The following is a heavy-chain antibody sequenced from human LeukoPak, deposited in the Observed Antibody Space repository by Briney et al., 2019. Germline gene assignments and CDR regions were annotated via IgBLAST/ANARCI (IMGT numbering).Heavy chain of an antibody. J-gene: IGHJ4*02. D-gene: IGHD1-14*01. CDR3: ARNQRRLDY. CDR2: IKQDGSEK. Sequence: GGSLRLSCAASGFTFSTYWLSWVRQAPGKGLELVANIKQDGSEKYYVDSVKGRFTISRDNAKNSLYLQVNSLRAEDTAVYYCARNQRRLDYWGQGTLVTVSS. V-gene: IGHV3-7*01. CDR1: GFTFSTYW.